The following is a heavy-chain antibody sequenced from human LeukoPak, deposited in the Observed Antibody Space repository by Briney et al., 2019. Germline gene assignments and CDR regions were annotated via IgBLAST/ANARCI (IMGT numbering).Heavy chain of an antibody. CDR3: ARIETTVTSDY. CDR1: GFTFSSYS. V-gene: IGHV3-21*01. J-gene: IGHJ4*02. CDR2: ISSSSSYI. Sequence: GGSLRLSCAASGFTFSSYSMNWVRQAPGKGLEWVSSISSSSSYIYYADSVKGRFTISRDNSKNTLYLQMNSLRAEDTAVYYCARIETTVTSDYWGQGTLVTVSS. D-gene: IGHD4-17*01.